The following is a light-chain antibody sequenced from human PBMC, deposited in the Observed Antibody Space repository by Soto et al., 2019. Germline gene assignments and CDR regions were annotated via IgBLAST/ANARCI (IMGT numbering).Light chain of an antibody. Sequence: EIVMTQSPATLSVSPGERATLSCRASQSVGNALAWIQQKPGQAPRLLFYDAFARAIDIPARFSGSGSGTEFTLTISSLQSEDLAVYFCQQYNSWPHTFGQGTKLEIK. CDR2: DAF. J-gene: IGKJ2*01. CDR1: QSVGNA. CDR3: QQYNSWPHT. V-gene: IGKV3-15*01.